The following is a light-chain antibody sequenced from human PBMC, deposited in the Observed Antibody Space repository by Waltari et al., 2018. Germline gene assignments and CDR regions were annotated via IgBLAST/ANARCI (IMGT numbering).Light chain of an antibody. CDR2: EVS. J-gene: IGLJ1*01. V-gene: IGLV2-14*01. Sequence: QSALTQPASVSGSPGQSITISCTGTSSDVGAYNFVSCYQQHPGKAPHLIIYEVSARPPGVSNRFSGSKSGNTASLTISGLQAEDEADYYCSSYTTSTAPGVFGAGTKLTVL. CDR1: SSDVGAYNF. CDR3: SSYTTSTAPGV.